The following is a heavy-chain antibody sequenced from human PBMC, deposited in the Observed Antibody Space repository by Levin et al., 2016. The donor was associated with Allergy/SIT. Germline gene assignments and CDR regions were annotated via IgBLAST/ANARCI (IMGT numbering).Heavy chain of an antibody. CDR3: ARLDVFTNYDY. CDR2: IYYTGST. CDR1: GGSTSSNSYY. Sequence: SETLSLTCSVSGGSTSSNSYYWGWIRQPPGKGLEWIASIYYTGSTYYNPSLKSRVNISVDMSKNHISLRLSSVTAADTAVYYCARLDVFTNYDYWGQGSLVTVS. V-gene: IGHV4-39*02. J-gene: IGHJ4*02. D-gene: IGHD2-8*01.